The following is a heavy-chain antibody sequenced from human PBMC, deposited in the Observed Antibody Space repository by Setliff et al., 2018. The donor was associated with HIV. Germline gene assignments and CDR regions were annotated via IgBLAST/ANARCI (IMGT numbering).Heavy chain of an antibody. Sequence: PSETLSLTCTVSGGFISSSSYYWGWIRQPPGKGLEWIGSIFNDGRTYYNPSLKSRVTISVDTSKNQFSLKLISVSAADTAVYYCAKLLPAADMAREIDSWGQGTLVTVSS. CDR3: AKLLPAADMAREIDS. J-gene: IGHJ4*02. D-gene: IGHD2-2*01. CDR1: GGFISSSSYY. V-gene: IGHV4-39*01. CDR2: IFNDGRT.